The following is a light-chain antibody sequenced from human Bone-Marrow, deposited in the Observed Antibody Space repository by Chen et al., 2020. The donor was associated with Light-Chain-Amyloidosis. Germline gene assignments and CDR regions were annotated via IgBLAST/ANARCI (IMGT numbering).Light chain of an antibody. J-gene: IGLJ2*01. CDR3: QSADSSGTYEVI. V-gene: IGLV3-25*03. CDR1: VLPTKY. Sequence: SYELTQPPSVSLSPGQTARLPSSGDVLPTKYAYWYQQKPGQAPVLVIHRDTERPSGISERFSGSSSWTTATLTISGVQAEDEADYHCQSADSSGTYEVIFGGGTKLTVL. CDR2: RDT.